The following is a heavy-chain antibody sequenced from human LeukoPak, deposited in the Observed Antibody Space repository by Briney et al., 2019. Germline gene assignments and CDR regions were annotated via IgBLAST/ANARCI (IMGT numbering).Heavy chain of an antibody. Sequence: ASVKVSCRASGYTFTSYGISWVGQAPGQGLEWMGWISAYNGNTNYAQKLQGRVTMTTDTSTSTAYMELRSMRSDDTDVYYCARGLQENLAWLQAFSAFDIWGQGTMVTVSS. D-gene: IGHD5-12*01. CDR1: GYTFTSYG. V-gene: IGHV1-18*01. CDR3: ARGLQENLAWLQAFSAFDI. J-gene: IGHJ3*02. CDR2: ISAYNGNT.